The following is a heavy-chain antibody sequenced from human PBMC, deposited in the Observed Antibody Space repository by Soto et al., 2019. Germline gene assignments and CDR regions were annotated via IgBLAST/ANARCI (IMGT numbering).Heavy chain of an antibody. V-gene: IGHV3-66*01. CDR3: ARDAGGSGSYGDI. J-gene: IGHJ3*02. CDR1: GFTVSSNY. CDR2: IYSGGST. Sequence: GGSLRLSCAASGFTVSSNYMSWVRQAPGKGLEWVSVIYSGGSTYYADSVKGRFTISRDNSKNTLYLQMNSLRAEDTAVYYCARDAGGSGSYGDIWGQGTMVTVSS. D-gene: IGHD3-10*01.